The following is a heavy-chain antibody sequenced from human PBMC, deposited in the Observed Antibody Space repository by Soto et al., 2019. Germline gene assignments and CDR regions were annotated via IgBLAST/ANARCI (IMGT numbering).Heavy chain of an antibody. D-gene: IGHD3-10*01. J-gene: IGHJ4*02. CDR2: IKTDGSEK. V-gene: IGHV3-7*05. CDR3: ASSMGRGGNDY. Sequence: VQLVESGGGLVQPGGSLRLSCAASGFTFSDYWMSWVRQAPGKGLECMANIKTDGSEKYYVDPVKGRFTISRDNAKNSLYLQMNSLRAEDTAVYYCASSMGRGGNDYWGQGTLVAVSS. CDR1: GFTFSDYW.